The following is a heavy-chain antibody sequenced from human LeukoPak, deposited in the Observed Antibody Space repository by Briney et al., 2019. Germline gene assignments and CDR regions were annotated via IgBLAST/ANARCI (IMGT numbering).Heavy chain of an antibody. CDR1: GGSISSSSYY. V-gene: IGHV4-39*07. CDR3: ARGATYVPSYDY. D-gene: IGHD2-2*01. CDR2: IYYSGST. J-gene: IGHJ4*02. Sequence: NPSETLSLTCTVSGGSISSSSYYWGWIRQPPGKGLEWIGSIYYSGSTYYNPSLKSRVTISVDTSKNQFSLKLSSVTAADTAVYYCARGATYVPSYDYWGQGTLVTVSS.